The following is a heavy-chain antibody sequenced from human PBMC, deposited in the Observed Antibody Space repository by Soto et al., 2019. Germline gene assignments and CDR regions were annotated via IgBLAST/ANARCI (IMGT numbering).Heavy chain of an antibody. CDR2: INWNGGST. V-gene: IGHV3-20*04. CDR3: ARGPTYYYDSSGVDV. D-gene: IGHD3-22*01. J-gene: IGHJ6*02. CDR1: GFTFDDYG. Sequence: PGGSLRLSCAASGFTFDDYGMSWVRQAPGKGLEWVSGINWNGGSTGYADSVKGRFTISRDNAKNSLYLQMNSLRAEDTALYYCARGPTYYYDSSGVDVWRQGTTVTVSS.